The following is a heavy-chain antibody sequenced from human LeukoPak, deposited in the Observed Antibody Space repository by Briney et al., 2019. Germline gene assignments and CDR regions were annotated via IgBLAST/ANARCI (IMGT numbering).Heavy chain of an antibody. V-gene: IGHV3-33*01. J-gene: IGHJ6*02. CDR1: GFTFSSYG. CDR2: IWYDGSNK. Sequence: PGGSLRLSCAASGFTFSSYGMHGVRKAPGKGLEWVAVIWYDGSNKYYADSVKGRFTISRDNSKNTLYLQMNSLRAEDTAVYYCAREGTIFGVDYYYYGMDVWGQGTTVTVSS. D-gene: IGHD3-3*01. CDR3: AREGTIFGVDYYYYGMDV.